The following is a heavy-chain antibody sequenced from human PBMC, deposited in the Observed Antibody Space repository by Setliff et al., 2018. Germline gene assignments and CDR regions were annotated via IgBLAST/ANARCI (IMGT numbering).Heavy chain of an antibody. CDR1: GGSISSGSYY. Sequence: NPSETLSLTCTVSGGSISSGSYYWSWIRQPAGKGLEWIGRIYTSGSTNYNPSLKSQVTISVDTSKNQFSLKLSSVTAADTAVYYCARTNFDWPPRSGFDYWGQGTLVTV. J-gene: IGHJ4*02. D-gene: IGHD3-9*01. V-gene: IGHV4-61*02. CDR2: IYTSGST. CDR3: ARTNFDWPPRSGFDY.